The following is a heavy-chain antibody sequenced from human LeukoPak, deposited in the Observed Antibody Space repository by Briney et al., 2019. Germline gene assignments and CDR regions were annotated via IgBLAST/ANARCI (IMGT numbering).Heavy chain of an antibody. Sequence: GGSLRLSCVVSGFTFSSYAMSWVRQAPGKGLEWVSSISGSGGSTYYADSVKGRFTISRDNSKNTLYLQMNSLRAEDTAVYYCAKGVELWFGEGSDAFDIWGRGTVVTVSS. CDR3: AKGVELWFGEGSDAFDI. V-gene: IGHV3-23*01. D-gene: IGHD3-10*01. CDR1: GFTFSSYA. CDR2: ISGSGGST. J-gene: IGHJ3*02.